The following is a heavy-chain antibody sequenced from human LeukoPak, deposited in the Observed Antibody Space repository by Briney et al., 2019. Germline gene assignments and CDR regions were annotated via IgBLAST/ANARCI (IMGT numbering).Heavy chain of an antibody. CDR1: GGSNSSYY. D-gene: IGHD6-19*01. Sequence: PSETLSLTCTVSGGSNSSYYWSWIRQPPGKGLEWIGYIYYSGNTNYNPSLKSRVTISVDTSKNQFSLRLRSVTAADTAVYYCARAPAKGWYYFDYWGQGTLVTVSS. CDR3: ARAPAKGWYYFDY. J-gene: IGHJ4*02. CDR2: IYYSGNT. V-gene: IGHV4-59*01.